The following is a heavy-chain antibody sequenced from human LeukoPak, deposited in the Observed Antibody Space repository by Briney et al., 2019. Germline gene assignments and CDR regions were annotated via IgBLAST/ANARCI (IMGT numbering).Heavy chain of an antibody. Sequence: ASVKVSCKASGYTFTGYYMHWVRQAPGQGLEWMGWINPNSGGTNYAQKFQGRVTMTRNTSISTAYMELSSLRSEDTAVYYCTRDQVFRPFDNWGQGTLVTVSS. CDR2: INPNSGGT. J-gene: IGHJ4*02. CDR1: GYTFTGYY. CDR3: TRDQVFRPFDN. V-gene: IGHV1-2*02.